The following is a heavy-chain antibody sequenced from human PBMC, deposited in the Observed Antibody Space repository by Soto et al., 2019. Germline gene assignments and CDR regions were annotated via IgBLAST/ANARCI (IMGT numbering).Heavy chain of an antibody. Sequence: EVQLLESGGGLVQPGGSLRLSCAASGFTFSNYAMSWVRQAPGKGLEWVSAIRGSGGSTYYADSVKGRFTISRDNSKNTLYLQMNSLRAEDTAVYYCAKVYSDFWSGYPYYFDYWGQGTLVTVSS. CDR1: GFTFSNYA. V-gene: IGHV3-23*01. D-gene: IGHD3-3*01. CDR3: AKVYSDFWSGYPYYFDY. J-gene: IGHJ4*02. CDR2: IRGSGGST.